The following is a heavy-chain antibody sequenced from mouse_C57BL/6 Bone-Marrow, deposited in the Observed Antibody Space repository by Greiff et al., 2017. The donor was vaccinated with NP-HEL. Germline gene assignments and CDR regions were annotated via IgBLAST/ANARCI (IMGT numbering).Heavy chain of an antibody. CDR3: ASSDYYGSSYEGYWYFDV. Sequence: VQLQQSGAELAKPGASVKLSCEASGYTFTSYWMHWVKQRPGQGLEWIGYINPSSGYTKYNQKFKDKATLTADKSSSTAYMQLSSLTYEDSAVYYCASSDYYGSSYEGYWYFDVWGTGTTVTVSS. V-gene: IGHV1-7*01. D-gene: IGHD1-1*01. CDR1: GYTFTSYW. J-gene: IGHJ1*03. CDR2: INPSSGYT.